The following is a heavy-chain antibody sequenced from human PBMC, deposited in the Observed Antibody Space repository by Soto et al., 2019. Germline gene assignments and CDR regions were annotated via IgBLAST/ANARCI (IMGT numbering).Heavy chain of an antibody. CDR3: TRAAGHFGVHPNGEVYYSYYMDV. CDR2: IRGKTNNYSA. Sequence: EVQLVESGGDVVQPGKSLKLSCIASGFNLSGYTIHWVRQASGKGLEWLGRIRGKTNNYSAADGVSVKVSISFSRDDSQKTAYLQINGLKTEGTAVYYCTRAAGHFGVHPNGEVYYSYYMDVWGKGTTVTVSS. V-gene: IGHV3-73*01. J-gene: IGHJ6*03. D-gene: IGHD2-8*01. CDR1: GFNLSGYT.